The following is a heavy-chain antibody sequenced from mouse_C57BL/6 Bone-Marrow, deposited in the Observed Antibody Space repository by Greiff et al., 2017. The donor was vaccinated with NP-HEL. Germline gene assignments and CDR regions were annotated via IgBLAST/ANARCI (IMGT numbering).Heavy chain of an antibody. Sequence: VQLQQSGPELVKPGASVKISCKASGYTFTDYYMNWVKQSHGKSLEWIGDINPNNGGTSYNQKFKGKATLTVDKSSSTAYMELRSLTSEDSAVYYCARIGVLRVYARDYWGQGTSVTVSS. J-gene: IGHJ4*01. V-gene: IGHV1-26*01. D-gene: IGHD1-1*01. CDR3: ARIGVLRVYARDY. CDR2: INPNNGGT. CDR1: GYTFTDYY.